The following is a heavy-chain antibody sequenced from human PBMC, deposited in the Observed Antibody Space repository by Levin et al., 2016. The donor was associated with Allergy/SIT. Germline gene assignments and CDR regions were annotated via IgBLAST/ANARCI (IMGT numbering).Heavy chain of an antibody. CDR2: ISASGGST. Sequence: GGSLRLSCAASGFTFSVYAMTWVRQAPGKGLEWVSAISASGGSTYYADSVKGRFTISKHSSENTLSLQMNSLTSADTGIYYCARVLGDSITDWYDLYAFDIWGQGTVVTVSS. CDR1: GFTFSVYA. D-gene: IGHD1-1*01. J-gene: IGHJ3*02. V-gene: IGHV3-23*01. CDR3: ARVLGDSITDWYDLYAFDI.